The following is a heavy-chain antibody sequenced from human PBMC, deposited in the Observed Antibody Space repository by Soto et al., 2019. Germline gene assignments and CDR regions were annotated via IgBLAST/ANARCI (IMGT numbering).Heavy chain of an antibody. CDR2: ISYDGSNK. CDR3: ARGSYGYDDAFDI. J-gene: IGHJ3*02. Sequence: GGSLRLSCAASGFTFSSYAMHWVRQAPGKGPEWVAVISYDGSNKYYADSVKGRFTISRDNSKNTLYLQMNSLRAEDTAVYYSARGSYGYDDAFDIWGQGTMVTVSS. V-gene: IGHV3-30-3*01. CDR1: GFTFSSYA. D-gene: IGHD5-18*01.